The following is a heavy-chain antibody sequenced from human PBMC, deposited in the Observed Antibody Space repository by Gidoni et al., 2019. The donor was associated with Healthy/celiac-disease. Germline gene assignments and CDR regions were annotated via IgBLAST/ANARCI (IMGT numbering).Heavy chain of an antibody. Sequence: QITLKESGPTLVKPTQTLTLTCTFSGFSLSTSGVGVGCTRQPPGKALEWLALIYCNDDKRYSPSLKSRLTITKDTSKNQVVLTMTNMDPVDTATYYCARRAVAGPFDYWGQGTLVTVSS. V-gene: IGHV2-5*01. CDR2: IYCNDDK. D-gene: IGHD6-19*01. CDR1: GFSLSTSGVG. J-gene: IGHJ4*02. CDR3: ARRAVAGPFDY.